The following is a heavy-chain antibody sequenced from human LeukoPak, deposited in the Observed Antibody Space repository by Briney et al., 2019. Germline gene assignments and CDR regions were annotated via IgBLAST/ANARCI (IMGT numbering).Heavy chain of an antibody. J-gene: IGHJ5*02. Sequence: SETLSLTCTVSGGSISSGGYYWSWIRQHPGKGLEWIGYIYYSRSTYYNPSLKSRVTISVDTSKNQFSLKLSSVTAADTAVYYCARGRYYDYVWGTNWFDPWGQGTLVTVSS. CDR2: IYYSRST. D-gene: IGHD3-16*01. CDR3: ARGRYYDYVWGTNWFDP. V-gene: IGHV4-31*03. CDR1: GGSISSGGYY.